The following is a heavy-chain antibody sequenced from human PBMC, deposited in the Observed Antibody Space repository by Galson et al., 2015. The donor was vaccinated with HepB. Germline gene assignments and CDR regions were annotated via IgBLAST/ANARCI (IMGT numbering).Heavy chain of an antibody. J-gene: IGHJ4*02. CDR2: INSDGSST. Sequence: SLRLSCAASGFTSSSYWMHWVRQAPGKGLVWVSRINSDGSSTSYADSVKGRFTISRDNAKNTLYLQMNSLRAEDTAVYYCARGVQFGELLFWGQGTLVTVSS. V-gene: IGHV3-74*01. CDR1: GFTSSSYW. D-gene: IGHD3-10*01. CDR3: ARGVQFGELLF.